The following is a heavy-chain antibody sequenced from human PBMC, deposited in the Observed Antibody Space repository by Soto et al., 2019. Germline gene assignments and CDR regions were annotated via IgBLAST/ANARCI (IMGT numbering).Heavy chain of an antibody. Sequence: SETLSLTCTVSGGSISRGGYYWSWIRQHPGKGLEWIGYIYYSGSTYYNPSLKSRVTISVDTSKNQFSLKLSSVTAADTAVYYCARGITGTMDYYYYGMDVWGQGTTVTVSS. CDR2: IYYSGST. CDR1: GGSISRGGYY. V-gene: IGHV4-31*03. J-gene: IGHJ6*02. CDR3: ARGITGTMDYYYYGMDV. D-gene: IGHD1-7*01.